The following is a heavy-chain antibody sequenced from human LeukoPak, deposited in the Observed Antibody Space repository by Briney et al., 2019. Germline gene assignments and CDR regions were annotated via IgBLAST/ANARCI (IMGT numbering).Heavy chain of an antibody. CDR1: GFTFSDYY. CDR3: AREGTYSGYDYPDY. D-gene: IGHD5-12*01. V-gene: IGHV3-7*01. J-gene: IGHJ4*02. CDR2: IKQDGSEK. Sequence: GGSLRLSCAASGFTFSDYYMSWVRQAPGKGLEWVANIKQDGSEKYYVDSVKGRFTISRDNAKNSLYLQMNSLRAEDTAVYYCAREGTYSGYDYPDYWGQGTLVTVSS.